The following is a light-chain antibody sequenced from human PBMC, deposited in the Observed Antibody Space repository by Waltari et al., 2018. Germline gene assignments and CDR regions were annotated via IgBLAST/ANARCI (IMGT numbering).Light chain of an antibody. CDR2: TAS. J-gene: IGKJ2*01. V-gene: IGKV1-39*01. CDR1: QSISRF. Sequence: DIQMTQSPSSLSASVGDRVTITCRAGQSISRFLNWYQQKPGEAPKLLIYTASSLQSGVPSRFSGSGSGTDFTLTISSLQAEDVAVYYCHQYYTTPYTFGQGTKLEIK. CDR3: HQYYTTPYT.